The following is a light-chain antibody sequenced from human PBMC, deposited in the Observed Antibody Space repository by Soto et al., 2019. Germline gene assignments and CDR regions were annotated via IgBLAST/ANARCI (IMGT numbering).Light chain of an antibody. CDR2: DVS. CDR3: SSYTSSSMV. V-gene: IGLV2-14*01. CDR1: SSDVGGYNY. Sequence: SALTQPASVSGSPGQSITISCTGTSSDVGGYNYVSWYQQHPGKAPKLMIYDVSNRPSGVSNRFSGSKSGNTASLTISGLQAEDEADYYCSSYTSSSMVFGTGTKLTVL. J-gene: IGLJ1*01.